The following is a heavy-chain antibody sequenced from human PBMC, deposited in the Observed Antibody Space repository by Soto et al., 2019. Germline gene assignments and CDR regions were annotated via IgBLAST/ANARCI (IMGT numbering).Heavy chain of an antibody. V-gene: IGHV3-23*01. CDR1: GCIFGDYV. J-gene: IGHJ4*02. CDR2: ISVSGNSD. D-gene: IGHD1-26*01. CDR3: ARGTHHYSGSNEFDS. Sequence: GGTLRLSCSGSGCIFGDYVIDWIRQALGKELDWVAGISVSGNSDFFRDSVKRRFTISRHKSKNTLYLEMNNLRTEDSGIYFCARGTHHYSGSNEFDSWGLGTLVTVSS.